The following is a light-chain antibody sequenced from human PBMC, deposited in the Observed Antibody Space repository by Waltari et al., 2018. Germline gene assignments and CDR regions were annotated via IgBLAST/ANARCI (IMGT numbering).Light chain of an antibody. CDR2: DVS. J-gene: IGLJ2*01. CDR1: RSDVGGYNY. V-gene: IGLV2-11*01. CDR3: CSYAGSYTPHVV. Sequence: QSALTQPRSVSGSPGQSVPIPCTGTRSDVGGYNYVSWYQQHPGNAPKLMIYDVSKRPSGVPDRFSGSKSGNTASLTISGLQAEDEADYYCCSYAGSYTPHVVFGGGTKLTVL.